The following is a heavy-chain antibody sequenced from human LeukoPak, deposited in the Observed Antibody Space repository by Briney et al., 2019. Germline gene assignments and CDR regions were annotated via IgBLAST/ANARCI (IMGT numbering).Heavy chain of an antibody. J-gene: IGHJ6*03. Sequence: SVKVSCKASGGTFSSYAISWVRQAPGQGLEWMGRIIPIFGTANYAQKFQDRVTMTRDKSISTAYMELTRLRSDDTAVYYCAGNWNQNYYYYYCMDVWGKGTTVTVSS. CDR1: GGTFSSYA. CDR2: IIPIFGTA. CDR3: AGNWNQNYYYYYCMDV. V-gene: IGHV1-69*05. D-gene: IGHD1-1*01.